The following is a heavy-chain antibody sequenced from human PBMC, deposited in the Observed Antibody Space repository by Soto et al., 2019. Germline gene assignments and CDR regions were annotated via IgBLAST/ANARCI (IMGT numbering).Heavy chain of an antibody. CDR3: AHAGDYDLLPFDH. Sequence: QITLKESGPTLVRPAQTLTLTCDFSGFSLSTYHMGVAWIRQPPGKALEWLALIYWDDDKRYSPSLQDRLAISQGTSSNQAVLTITNVDPGDTATYFCAHAGDYDLLPFDHCGAGTLVTVSS. J-gene: IGHJ4*02. D-gene: IGHD4-17*01. CDR1: GFSLSTYHMG. V-gene: IGHV2-5*02. CDR2: IYWDDDK.